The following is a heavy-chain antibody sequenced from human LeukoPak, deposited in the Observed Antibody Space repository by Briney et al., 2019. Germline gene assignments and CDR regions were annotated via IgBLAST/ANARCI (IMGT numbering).Heavy chain of an antibody. Sequence: ASVKVSCKASGFTFNAYNIHWVRQPHAQGLEWMGWINPNSGGTNYAQKFQGRVTMTRDTSISTAYMELSRLRSDDTAVYYCARGIVVVPAEEMDYWGQGTLVTVSS. V-gene: IGHV1-2*02. CDR3: ARGIVVVPAEEMDY. CDR2: INPNSGGT. CDR1: GFTFNAYN. J-gene: IGHJ4*02. D-gene: IGHD2-2*01.